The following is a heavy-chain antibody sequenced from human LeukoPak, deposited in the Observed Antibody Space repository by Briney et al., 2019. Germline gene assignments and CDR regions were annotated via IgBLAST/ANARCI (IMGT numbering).Heavy chain of an antibody. CDR3: AGSYDSSGYHGY. Sequence: PGGSLRLSCAASGFTFSNYEMNWVRQAPGKGLEWVSYISSSGITIYYADSVKGRFTISRDNAKNSLYVQMDSLRAEDTAVYYCAGSYDSSGYHGYWGQGTLVTVSS. CDR2: ISSSGITI. D-gene: IGHD3-22*01. CDR1: GFTFSNYE. J-gene: IGHJ4*02. V-gene: IGHV3-48*03.